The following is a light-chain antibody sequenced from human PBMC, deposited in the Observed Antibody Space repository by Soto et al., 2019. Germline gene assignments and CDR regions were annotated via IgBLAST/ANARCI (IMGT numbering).Light chain of an antibody. Sequence: EIVLTQSPATLSLSPGETATLSCRASQTVSRNYLAWYQQNPGQTPRLLVYGASRRATGIPDRFSGSGSGTDFTLTISRLESEDFAVYYCQQYGTSPITFGQGTRLEIK. CDR3: QQYGTSPIT. J-gene: IGKJ5*01. CDR1: QTVSRNY. V-gene: IGKV3-20*01. CDR2: GAS.